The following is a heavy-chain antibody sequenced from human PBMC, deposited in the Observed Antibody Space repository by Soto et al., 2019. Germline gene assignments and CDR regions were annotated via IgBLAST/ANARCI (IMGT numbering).Heavy chain of an antibody. CDR3: APDIPLTYSSSLFY. J-gene: IGHJ4*02. V-gene: IGHV1-69*06. CDR2: IIPIFGTA. D-gene: IGHD6-13*01. CDR1: GGTFSSYA. Sequence: SVKVSCKASGGTFSSYAISWVRQAPGQGLEWMGGIIPIFGTANYAQKFQGRVTITADKSTSTAYMELSSLRSEDTAVYYCAPDIPLTYSSSLFYWGQGTLVTVSS.